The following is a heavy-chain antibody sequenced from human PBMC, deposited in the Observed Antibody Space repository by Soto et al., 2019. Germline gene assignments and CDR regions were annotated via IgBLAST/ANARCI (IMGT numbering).Heavy chain of an antibody. CDR2: ISSSSTI. V-gene: IGHV3-48*01. CDR3: ASNALYDYIWGSYRSSLFDY. Sequence: EVQLVESGGGLVQPGGSLRLSCAASGFTFSSYSMNWVRQAPGKGLEWVSYISSSSTIYYADSVKGRFTISRDNAKNSLYLQMNSLRAEDTAVYYCASNALYDYIWGSYRSSLFDYWCQGTLVTVSS. D-gene: IGHD3-16*02. CDR1: GFTFSSYS. J-gene: IGHJ4*02.